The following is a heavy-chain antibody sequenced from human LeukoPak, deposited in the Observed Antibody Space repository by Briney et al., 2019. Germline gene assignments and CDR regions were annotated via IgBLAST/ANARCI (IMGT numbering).Heavy chain of an antibody. CDR3: TRESGAFSPFGF. CDR1: GGSITTTNW. Sequence: SGTLSLTCAVSGGSITTTNWWSWVRQPPGKGLEWIGEVHLSGATNYNLSLESRVSMSIDKSKNHLSLEVTSVTATDTAIYYCTRESGAFSPFGFWGQGTLVTVSS. V-gene: IGHV4-4*02. D-gene: IGHD1-26*01. J-gene: IGHJ4*02. CDR2: VHLSGAT.